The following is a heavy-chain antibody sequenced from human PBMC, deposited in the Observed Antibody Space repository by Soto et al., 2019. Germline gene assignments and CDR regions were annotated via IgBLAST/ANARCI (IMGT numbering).Heavy chain of an antibody. CDR1: GGTFSSYA. D-gene: IGHD6-13*01. V-gene: IGHV1-69*06. CDR2: IIPIFGTA. CDR3: ASRVGIAAAGTKYYFDY. Sequence: QVQLVQSGAEVKKPGSSVKVSCKASGGTFSSYAISWVRQAPGQGLEWMGGIIPIFGTANYAQKFQGRVTITADKSTSTAYMELSSLRSEDTAVYYCASRVGIAAAGTKYYFDYWGQGTLVTVS. J-gene: IGHJ4*02.